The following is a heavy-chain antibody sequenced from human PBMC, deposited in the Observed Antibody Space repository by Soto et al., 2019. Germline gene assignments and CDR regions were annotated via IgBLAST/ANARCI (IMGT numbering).Heavy chain of an antibody. J-gene: IGHJ4*02. CDR1: GFTFSSYS. CDR3: ADLSRYCTSSNCD. V-gene: IGHV3-23*01. Sequence: DVRLLESGGGLVQPGGSLRLSCAASGFTFSSYSMRWVRQAPGKGLEWVSTIGTSASTYYGDSVRGRFTISRDNSRNTLYLQVNSRRAEDTAVYYCADLSRYCTSSNCDWGQGTLVTVSS. CDR2: IGTSAST. D-gene: IGHD2-2*01.